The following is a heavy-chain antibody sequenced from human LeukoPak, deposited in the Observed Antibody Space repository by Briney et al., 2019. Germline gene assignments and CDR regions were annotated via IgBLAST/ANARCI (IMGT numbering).Heavy chain of an antibody. Sequence: GGSLRLSCAASGFTFSNAWMSWVRQAPGKGLEWVGRIKSKTDGGTTDYAAPVKGRFTISRDDSKNTPYLQMNSLKTEDTAVYYCTTDYYDSSGYYYFDYWGQGTLVTVSS. CDR1: GFTFSNAW. CDR2: IKSKTDGGTT. J-gene: IGHJ4*02. CDR3: TTDYYDSSGYYYFDY. V-gene: IGHV3-15*01. D-gene: IGHD3-22*01.